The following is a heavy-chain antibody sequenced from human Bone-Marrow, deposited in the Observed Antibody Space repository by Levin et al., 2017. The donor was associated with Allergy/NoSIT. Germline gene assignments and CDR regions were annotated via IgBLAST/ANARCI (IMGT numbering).Heavy chain of an antibody. J-gene: IGHJ4*02. CDR2: IKEDGSET. D-gene: IGHD3/OR15-3a*01. CDR3: ASLDLYYFDY. CDR1: GFTFSSYW. V-gene: IGHV3-7*01. Sequence: GESLKISCAASGFTFSSYWMSWVRQAPGKGLEWVANIKEDGSETYYVESVRGRFTISRYNAKNSLYLQMNSLRPEDTAMYYCASLDLYYFDYWGQGALVTVSS.